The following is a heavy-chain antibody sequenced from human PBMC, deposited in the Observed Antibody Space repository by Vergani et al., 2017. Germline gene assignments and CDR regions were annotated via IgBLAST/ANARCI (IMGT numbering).Heavy chain of an antibody. Sequence: EVQLLESGGGLVQPGGSLRLSCAASGFTFSSYAMSWVRQAPGKGLVWVSAISGSGGSTYYADSVKGRFTISRDNSKDTLYLQMNSLRAEDTAVYYCAKEDFWSSYVPSGGLGYWGQGTLVTVSS. CDR2: ISGSGGST. J-gene: IGHJ4*02. D-gene: IGHD3-3*01. V-gene: IGHV3-23*01. CDR3: AKEDFWSSYVPSGGLGY. CDR1: GFTFSSYA.